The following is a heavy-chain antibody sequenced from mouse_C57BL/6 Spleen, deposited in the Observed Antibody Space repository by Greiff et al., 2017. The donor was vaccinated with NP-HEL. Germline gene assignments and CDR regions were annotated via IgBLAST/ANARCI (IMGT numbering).Heavy chain of an antibody. CDR2: IDPSDSYT. Sequence: QVQLKQPGAELVMPGASVKLSCKASGYTFTSYWMHWVKQRPGQGLEWIGEIDPSDSYTNYNQKFKGKSTLTVDKSSSTAYMQLSSLTSEDSAVYYCARMVTTGGFAYWGQGTLVTVSA. D-gene: IGHD2-2*01. CDR3: ARMVTTGGFAY. V-gene: IGHV1-69*01. J-gene: IGHJ3*01. CDR1: GYTFTSYW.